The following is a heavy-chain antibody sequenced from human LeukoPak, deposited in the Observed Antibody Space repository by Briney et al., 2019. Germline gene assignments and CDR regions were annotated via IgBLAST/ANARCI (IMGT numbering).Heavy chain of an antibody. Sequence: SETLSLTCAVYGGSFSGYHWSWIRQPPGKGLEWIGEINHSGSTNYNPSLKCRVTISVDTSKNQFSLKLSSVTAADTAVYYCARGGYCSSTSCRIGAFDIWGQGTMVTVSS. CDR2: INHSGST. CDR3: ARGGYCSSTSCRIGAFDI. J-gene: IGHJ3*02. CDR1: GGSFSGYH. D-gene: IGHD2-2*01. V-gene: IGHV4-34*01.